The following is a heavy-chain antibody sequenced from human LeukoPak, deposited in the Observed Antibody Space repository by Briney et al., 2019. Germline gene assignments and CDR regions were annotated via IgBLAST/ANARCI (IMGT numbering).Heavy chain of an antibody. V-gene: IGHV1-2*02. D-gene: IGHD6-13*01. J-gene: IGHJ4*02. Sequence: ASVKVSCKASGYTFTDYYIHWVRQAPGQGLEWMGWINPNSGGTNCAQKFQGRVTMTRDTSVSTAYMELRRLTSDDTARYYCARDRGGYSTTWYPEDYWGQGTLVTVSS. CDR2: INPNSGGT. CDR3: ARDRGGYSTTWYPEDY. CDR1: GYTFTDYY.